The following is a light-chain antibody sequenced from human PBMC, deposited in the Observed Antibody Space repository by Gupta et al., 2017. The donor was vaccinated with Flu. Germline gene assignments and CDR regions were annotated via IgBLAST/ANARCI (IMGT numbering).Light chain of an antibody. CDR3: HQTYNTPPWT. J-gene: IGKJ1*01. CDR2: HAS. CDR1: QRINTY. Sequence: DRVAITCRASQRINTYLCCYQQKTGKAPNHLIHHASCLLTSVPSRFCSSGSGTDFTLSISSLLPDDFATYYYHQTYNTPPWTFGQGTKVEFK. V-gene: IGKV1-39*01.